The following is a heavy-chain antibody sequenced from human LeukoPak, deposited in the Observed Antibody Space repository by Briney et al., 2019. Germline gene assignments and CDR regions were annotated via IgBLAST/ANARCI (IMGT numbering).Heavy chain of an antibody. Sequence: GASVKVSCKASGYTFTGYYMHWVRQAPGQGLEWMGWMNPNSGNTGYAQKFQGRVTMTRNTSISTAYMELSSLRSEDTAVYYCARRDPLRGYYDFWSGYSNFDYWGQGTLVTVSS. CDR1: GYTFTGYY. V-gene: IGHV1-8*02. CDR3: ARRDPLRGYYDFWSGYSNFDY. J-gene: IGHJ4*02. CDR2: MNPNSGNT. D-gene: IGHD3-3*01.